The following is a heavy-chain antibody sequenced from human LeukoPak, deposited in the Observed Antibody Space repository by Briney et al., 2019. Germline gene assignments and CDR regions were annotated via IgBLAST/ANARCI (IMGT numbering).Heavy chain of an antibody. J-gene: IGHJ3*02. D-gene: IGHD3-10*01. CDR1: GYTFTGYY. CDR2: INPNSGGT. V-gene: IGHV1-2*04. Sequence: ASVKVSCKASGYTFTGYYMHWVRQAPGQGLEWMGWINPNSGGTNYAQKFQGWVTMTRDTSISTAYMELSRLRSDDTAVYYCARDEITMVRGHNDAFDIWGQGTMVTVSS. CDR3: ARDEITMVRGHNDAFDI.